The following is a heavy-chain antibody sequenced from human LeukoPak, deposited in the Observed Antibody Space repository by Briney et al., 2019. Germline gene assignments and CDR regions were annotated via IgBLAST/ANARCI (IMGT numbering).Heavy chain of an antibody. J-gene: IGHJ4*02. CDR3: ARHSGSGWQALGY. V-gene: IGHV1-18*04. D-gene: IGHD6-19*01. Sequence: ASVKVSCKASGYTFSNYGISWVRQAPGLGLEWMGWTSYNGNTNYAQKFQDRVTMTTDPSTTTAYMELRRLESDDTGVYYCARHSGSGWQALGYWGEGTLVTVSS. CDR1: GYTFSNYG. CDR2: TSYNGNT.